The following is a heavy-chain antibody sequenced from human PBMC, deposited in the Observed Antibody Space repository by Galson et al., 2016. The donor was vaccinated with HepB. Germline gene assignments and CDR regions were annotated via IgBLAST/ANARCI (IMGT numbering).Heavy chain of an antibody. J-gene: IGHJ4*02. CDR1: GFIFSDYA. Sequence: SLRLSYAASGFIFSDYAMTWVRQAPGKGLEWVSGTSYSGASRYYADSVKGRFTISKDNSKNTLHLQMNSLRAEDTALYYCAKVSTSDILTGCTDFWGQGTLVTVSS. D-gene: IGHD3-9*01. V-gene: IGHV3-23*01. CDR3: AKVSTSDILTGCTDF. CDR2: TSYSGASR.